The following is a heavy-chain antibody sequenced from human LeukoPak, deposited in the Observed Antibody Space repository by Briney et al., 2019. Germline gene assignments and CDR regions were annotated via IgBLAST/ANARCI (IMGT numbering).Heavy chain of an antibody. V-gene: IGHV3-53*01. Sequence: GGSLRLSCAASGFTVSSNYMSWVRQAPGKGLEWVSVIYSGGSTYYADSVKGRFTISRDSSKNTLYLQMNSLRAEDTAVYYCARDGDCTNGVCQIDYWGQGTLVTVSS. J-gene: IGHJ4*02. CDR1: GFTVSSNY. CDR2: IYSGGST. D-gene: IGHD2-8*01. CDR3: ARDGDCTNGVCQIDY.